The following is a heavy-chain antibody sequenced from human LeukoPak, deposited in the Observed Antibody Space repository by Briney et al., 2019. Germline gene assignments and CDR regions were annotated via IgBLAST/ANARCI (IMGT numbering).Heavy chain of an antibody. J-gene: IGHJ3*02. Sequence: ASVKVSCKASGYTFTGYYMHWVRQAPGQGLEWMGWINPNSGGTNYAQKFQGRVTMTTDTSTSTAYMELRSLRSDDTAVYYCARVFHEPRAFDIWGQGTMVTVSS. CDR3: ARVFHEPRAFDI. CDR1: GYTFTGYY. D-gene: IGHD1-14*01. CDR2: INPNSGGT. V-gene: IGHV1-2*02.